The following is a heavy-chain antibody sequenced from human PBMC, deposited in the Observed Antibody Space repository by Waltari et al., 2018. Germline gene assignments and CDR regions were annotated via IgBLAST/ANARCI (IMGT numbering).Heavy chain of an antibody. J-gene: IGHJ4*02. CDR1: GCCISRSSYY. Sequence: QLQLQESGPGLVKPSETLSLTCTVSGCCISRSSYYWGWIRQPPGKGLEWIGSIYYSGSTYYNPSLKSRVTISVDTSKNQFSLKLSSVTAADTAVYYCASLDSSGYLDYWGQGTLVTVSS. V-gene: IGHV4-39*01. CDR3: ASLDSSGYLDY. D-gene: IGHD3-22*01. CDR2: IYYSGST.